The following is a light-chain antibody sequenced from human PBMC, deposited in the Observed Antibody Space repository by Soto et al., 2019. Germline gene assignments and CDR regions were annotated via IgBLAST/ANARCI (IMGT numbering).Light chain of an antibody. V-gene: IGLV2-14*01. CDR1: SSDVGGYNY. CDR3: CSFTNSYPGV. CDR2: EVS. J-gene: IGLJ3*02. Sequence: QSVLTQPASVSGSPGQSITISCTGTSSDVGGYNYVSWFQHHPGKVPKLMIYEVSHRPSGVSDRFSGSKSGTTASLTISGLQDADEADYYCCSFTNSYPGVFGGGTKLTVL.